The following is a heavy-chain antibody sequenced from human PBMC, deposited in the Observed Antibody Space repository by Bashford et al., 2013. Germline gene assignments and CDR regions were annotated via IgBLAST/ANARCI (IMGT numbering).Heavy chain of an antibody. Sequence: VRQAPGKGLEWVSVIYSGGSTIYYADSVKGRFTISRDNAKNSLYLQMNSLRAEDTAVYYCARDNSRLDFGVVIDYFDYWGQGTLVTVSS. J-gene: IGHJ4*02. CDR3: ARDNSRLDFGVVIDYFDY. V-gene: IGHV3-48*03. CDR2: IYSGGSTI. D-gene: IGHD3-3*01.